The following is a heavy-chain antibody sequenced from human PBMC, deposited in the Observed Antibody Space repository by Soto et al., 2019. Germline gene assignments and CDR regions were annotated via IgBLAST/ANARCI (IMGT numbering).Heavy chain of an antibody. V-gene: IGHV3-23*01. D-gene: IGHD3-10*01. CDR1: GFTFSSYA. J-gene: IGHJ3*02. CDR3: AKDRLRITMVRGVILSAGAFDI. CDR2: ISGSGGST. Sequence: GSLRLSCAASGFTFSSYAMSWVRQAPGKGLEWISAISGSGGSTYYADSVKGRFTISRDNSKNTLYLQMNSLRAEDTAVYYCAKDRLRITMVRGVILSAGAFDIWGQGTMVTVSS.